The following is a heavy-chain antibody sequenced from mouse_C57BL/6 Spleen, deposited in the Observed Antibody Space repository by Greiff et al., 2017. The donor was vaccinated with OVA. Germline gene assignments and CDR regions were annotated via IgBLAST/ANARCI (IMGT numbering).Heavy chain of an antibody. V-gene: IGHV5-6*01. J-gene: IGHJ3*01. CDR3: ARQITTVVAPFAY. CDR2: ISSGGSYT. D-gene: IGHD1-1*01. CDR1: GFTFSSYG. Sequence: EVQRVESGGDLVKPGGSLKLSCAASGFTFSSYGMSWVRQTPDKRLEWVATISSGGSYTYYPDSVKGRFTISRDNAKNTLYLQMSSLKSEDTAMYYCARQITTVVAPFAYWGQGTLVTVSA.